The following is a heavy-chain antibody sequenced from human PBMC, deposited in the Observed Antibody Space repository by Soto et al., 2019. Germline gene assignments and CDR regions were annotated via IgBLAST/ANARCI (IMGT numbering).Heavy chain of an antibody. CDR3: AKVSTSSGWYSHFDS. V-gene: IGHV3-30*18. CDR2: VSNDGVNK. J-gene: IGHJ4*02. D-gene: IGHD6-19*01. CDR1: GFDFSHYG. Sequence: AGGSLRLSCAAFGFDFSHYGMHWVRQAPGKGLEWVAAVSNDGVNKFYPGSVKGRFAISRDNSNNTVFLELNSLRPEDTAFYYCAKVSTSSGWYSHFDSWGQGTLVTVSS.